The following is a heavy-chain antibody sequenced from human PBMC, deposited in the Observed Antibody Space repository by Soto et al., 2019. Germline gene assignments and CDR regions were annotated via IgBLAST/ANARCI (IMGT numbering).Heavy chain of an antibody. D-gene: IGHD7-27*01. CDR2: LIPIFGTP. Sequence: SVKVSCKASGGTFSNYAISWVRQAPGQGLEWMGGLIPIFGTPDYAQKFQGRVTITADGSTSTAYMELSSLRSEDTAVYYCASQLTGDSYYYGMDGWGQGTTVTVSS. CDR1: GGTFSNYA. CDR3: ASQLTGDSYYYGMDG. V-gene: IGHV1-69*13. J-gene: IGHJ6*02.